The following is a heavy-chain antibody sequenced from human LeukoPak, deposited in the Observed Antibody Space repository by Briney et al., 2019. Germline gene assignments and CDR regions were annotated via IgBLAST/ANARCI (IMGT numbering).Heavy chain of an antibody. CDR3: ASRISMDV. V-gene: IGHV3-53*01. CDR2: IYSGGST. CDR1: GFTFTNYA. D-gene: IGHD2-15*01. J-gene: IGHJ6*02. Sequence: GGSLRLSCAASGFTFTNYAMSWVRQAPGKGLEWVSVIYSGGSTYYADSVKGRFTISRDNSKNTLYLQMNSLRAEDTAVYYCASRISMDVWGQGTTVTVSS.